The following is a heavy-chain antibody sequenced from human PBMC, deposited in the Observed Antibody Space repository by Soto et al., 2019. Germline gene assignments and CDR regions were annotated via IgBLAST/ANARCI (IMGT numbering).Heavy chain of an antibody. Sequence: PGGSLRLSCAASGFTFSKYWVHWVRQSPGKGLVWVSQIKSDGSTTTYADSVKGRYTVFRDNAQNTLYLQINSLGAEDTGVYYCRVFIDEILTDFWGQGTLVTVSS. CDR2: IKSDGSTT. CDR1: GFTFSKYW. CDR3: RVFIDEILTDF. D-gene: IGHD3-10*01. J-gene: IGHJ4*02. V-gene: IGHV3-74*01.